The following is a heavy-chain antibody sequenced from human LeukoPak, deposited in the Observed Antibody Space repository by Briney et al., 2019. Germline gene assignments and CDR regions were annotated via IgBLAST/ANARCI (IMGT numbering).Heavy chain of an antibody. Sequence: GASVKVSCKASGYTFTSYYMRWVRQAPGQGLEWMGIINPSGGSTSYAQKFQGRVTMTRDTSTSTVYMELSSLRSEDTAVYYCARVWQQQLSNRPYYYYGMDVWGQGTTVTVSS. J-gene: IGHJ6*02. D-gene: IGHD6-13*01. CDR2: INPSGGST. CDR3: ARVWQQQLSNRPYYYYGMDV. V-gene: IGHV1-46*01. CDR1: GYTFTSYY.